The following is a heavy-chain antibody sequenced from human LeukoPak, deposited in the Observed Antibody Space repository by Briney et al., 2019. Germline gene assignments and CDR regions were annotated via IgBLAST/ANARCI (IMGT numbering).Heavy chain of an antibody. V-gene: IGHV1-2*02. Sequence: GASVKVSCKASGYTFTGYYMHWVRQAPGQGLEWMGWINPNSGGTNYAQKFQGRVTMTRDTSISTAYMELSRLRSDDTAVYYCASGSSGWSTYYYYGMDVWGQGTTVTVSS. CDR1: GYTFTGYY. CDR2: INPNSGGT. CDR3: ASGSSGWSTYYYYGMDV. D-gene: IGHD6-19*01. J-gene: IGHJ6*02.